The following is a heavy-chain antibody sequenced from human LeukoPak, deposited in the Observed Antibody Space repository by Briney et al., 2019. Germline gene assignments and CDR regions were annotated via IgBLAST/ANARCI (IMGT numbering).Heavy chain of an antibody. J-gene: IGHJ6*02. CDR1: GFTFSTYS. CDR3: AREEQVTIMDV. Sequence: GGSLRLSCAASGFTFSTYSMNWVRRAPGKGLEWVSSISSSSSYIYYADSVKGRFTISRDNAKNSLYLQMNSLRAEDTAVYYCAREEQVTIMDVWGQGTTVTVSS. D-gene: IGHD4-23*01. CDR2: ISSSSSYI. V-gene: IGHV3-21*01.